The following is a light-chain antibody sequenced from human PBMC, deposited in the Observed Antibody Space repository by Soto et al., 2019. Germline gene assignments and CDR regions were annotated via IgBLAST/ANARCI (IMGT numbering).Light chain of an antibody. J-gene: IGKJ4*01. V-gene: IGKV3-20*01. CDR3: HQCSYSPLT. CDR1: QSVTNNY. CDR2: GAS. Sequence: EIVLTQSPGTLSLSPGERATLSCRASQSVTNNYLAWYQQKPGQAPRLLIYGASNRATGIPGRFSGSGSGTDFTLTINRLEPEDFAVYYCHQCSYSPLTFGGGTKVEIK.